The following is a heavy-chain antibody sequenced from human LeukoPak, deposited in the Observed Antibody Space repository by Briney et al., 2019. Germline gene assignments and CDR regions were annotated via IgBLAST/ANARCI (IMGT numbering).Heavy chain of an antibody. J-gene: IGHJ6*03. V-gene: IGHV1-69*05. Sequence: SVKVSCKASGGTFSSYAISWVRQAPGQGLEWMGGIIPIFGTANYAQKFQGRVTITTDESTRTAYMELSSLRSEDTAVYYCARAPYYYDSSGYSQGGYYYYYMDVWGKGTTVTVSS. D-gene: IGHD3-22*01. CDR2: IIPIFGTA. CDR1: GGTFSSYA. CDR3: ARAPYYYDSSGYSQGGYYYYYMDV.